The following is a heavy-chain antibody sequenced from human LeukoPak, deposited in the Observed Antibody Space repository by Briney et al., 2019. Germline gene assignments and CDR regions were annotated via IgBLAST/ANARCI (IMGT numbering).Heavy chain of an antibody. CDR3: ARGDTVLPGMDV. CDR1: GGTFSSYA. V-gene: IGHV1-69*04. D-gene: IGHD4-11*01. CDR2: IIPILGIA. J-gene: IGHJ6*02. Sequence: GASVKVSCKASGGTFSSYAISWVRQAPGQGLEWMGRIIPILGIANYAQKFQGRVTITADKSTSTAYMELSSLRSEDTAMYYCARGDTVLPGMDVWGQGTTVTVSS.